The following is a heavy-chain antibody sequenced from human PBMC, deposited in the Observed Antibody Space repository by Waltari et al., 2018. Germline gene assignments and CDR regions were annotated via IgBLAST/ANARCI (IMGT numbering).Heavy chain of an antibody. D-gene: IGHD4-17*01. Sequence: QVQLQESGPGLVKPSGTLSLTCAVSGGPVSRSHWWSWVRQPPGKGLEWIGEIYHSGSTNYNPSLKSRVTISVDKSKNQFSRKLSSVTAADTAVYYCARQHDYGDSDAFDIWGQGTMVTVSS. CDR1: GGPVSRSHW. CDR3: ARQHDYGDSDAFDI. J-gene: IGHJ3*02. V-gene: IGHV4-4*02. CDR2: IYHSGST.